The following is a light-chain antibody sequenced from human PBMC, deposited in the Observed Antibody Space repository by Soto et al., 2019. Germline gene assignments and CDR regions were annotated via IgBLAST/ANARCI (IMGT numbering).Light chain of an antibody. J-gene: IGKJ4*01. V-gene: IGKV3-11*01. CDR1: QSVSSY. CDR2: DAS. CDR3: HQRINWPLT. Sequence: EIVLTQSPATLSLSPGERATLSCRASQSVSSYLAWYQQKPAQAPRLLICDASYRATGIPARFSGSGAATDFSLTISSIAPEDFSVYYCHQRINWPLTFGGGTKVDIK.